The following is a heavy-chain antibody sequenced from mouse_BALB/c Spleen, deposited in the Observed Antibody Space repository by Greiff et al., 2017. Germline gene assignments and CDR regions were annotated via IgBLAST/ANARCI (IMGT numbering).Heavy chain of an antibody. D-gene: IGHD2-1*01. CDR3: ARDREYGKYWCFDV. J-gene: IGHJ1*01. CDR2: INRNGGST. CDR1: GFTFSSYG. Sequence: EVKLVESGGGLVQPGGSLKLSCAASGFTFSSYGMSWVRQTPDKRLELVATINRNGGSTYYPDSVKGRFTISVDNAKNTLYLQMSSLKSEDTAMDYCARDREYGKYWCFDVWGAGTTVTVSS. V-gene: IGHV5-6-3*01.